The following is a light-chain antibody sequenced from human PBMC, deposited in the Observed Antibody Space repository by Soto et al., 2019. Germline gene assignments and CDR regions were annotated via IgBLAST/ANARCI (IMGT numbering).Light chain of an antibody. V-gene: IGLV1-47*01. J-gene: IGLJ7*01. Sequence: QSVLTQPPSASGTPGQRVTMSCSGSSSNIGSNSVYWYQQLPGTAPKLLIYRSNQRPSGVSDRFSGSKSGTSASLAISVLRSEDEAYYYCAAWDVSLGGHVFGGGTQLAV. CDR3: AAWDVSLGGHV. CDR2: RSN. CDR1: SSNIGSNS.